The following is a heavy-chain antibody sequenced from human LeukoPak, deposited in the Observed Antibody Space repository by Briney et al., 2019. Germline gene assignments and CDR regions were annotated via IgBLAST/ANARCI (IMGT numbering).Heavy chain of an antibody. CDR3: ARESTRSGYPYYFDY. Sequence: PSETLSLTCTVSGGSISSYYWSWIRQPPGKGLEWIGYIYYSGSTNYNPSLKSRVTISVDTSKNQFSLKLSSVTAVDTAVYYCARESTRSGYPYYFDYWGQGTLVTVSS. D-gene: IGHD3-22*01. V-gene: IGHV4-59*01. CDR2: IYYSGST. CDR1: GGSISSYY. J-gene: IGHJ4*02.